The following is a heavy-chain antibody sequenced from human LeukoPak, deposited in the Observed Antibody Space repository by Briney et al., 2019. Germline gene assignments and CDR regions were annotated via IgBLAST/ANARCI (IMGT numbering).Heavy chain of an antibody. CDR2: INPNSGGT. CDR1: GYTFTDYY. CDR3: ARDTTRVITRDDTFDL. Sequence: ASVKVSCKASGYTFTDYYIHWLRPAPGQGFEWMGWINPNSGGTNYAQKFQGRVTMTSDTSITTASMELSRLRSDDTAVYYCARDTTRVITRDDTFDLWGQGTMVTVSS. J-gene: IGHJ3*01. V-gene: IGHV1-2*02. D-gene: IGHD4-17*01.